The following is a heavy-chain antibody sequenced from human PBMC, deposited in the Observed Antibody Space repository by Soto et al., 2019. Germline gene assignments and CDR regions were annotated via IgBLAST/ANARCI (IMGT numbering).Heavy chain of an antibody. J-gene: IGHJ4*02. Sequence: PSETLSLTCTVSGGSVSSGSYYWSWIRQPPGKGLEWIGYIYYSGSTNYNPSLKSRVTISVDTSKNQFSLKLSSVTAADTAVYYCARVAYYYDSSGYYLSYWGQGTLVTVSS. CDR3: ARVAYYYDSSGYYLSY. D-gene: IGHD3-22*01. CDR2: IYYSGST. V-gene: IGHV4-61*01. CDR1: GGSVSSGSYY.